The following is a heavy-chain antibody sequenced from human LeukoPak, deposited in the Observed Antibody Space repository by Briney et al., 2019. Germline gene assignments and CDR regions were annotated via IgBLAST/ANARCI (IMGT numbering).Heavy chain of an antibody. CDR1: GFTFSTYA. CDR3: AKGAYSDSSGYYREYCFDY. V-gene: IGHV3-23*01. D-gene: IGHD3-22*01. J-gene: IGHJ4*02. Sequence: GGSLRLSCAASGFTFSTYAMSWVRQAPGKGLEWVSAISGSGGSTYYADSVKGRFTISRDNSKNTLYLQMNSLRAEDTAIYYCAKGAYSDSSGYYREYCFDYWGQGTLVTVSS. CDR2: ISGSGGST.